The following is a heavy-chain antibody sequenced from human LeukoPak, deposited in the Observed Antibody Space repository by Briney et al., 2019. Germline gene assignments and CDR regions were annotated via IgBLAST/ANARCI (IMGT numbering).Heavy chain of an antibody. CDR1: GGSISSSSYY. D-gene: IGHD2-15*01. CDR3: ARELGYCSGGSCYSFDY. V-gene: IGHV4-39*07. J-gene: IGHJ4*02. CDR2: IYYSGNT. Sequence: SETLSLTCTVSGGSISSSSYYWGWIRQPPGKGLEWIGSIYYSGNTYYNPSLNSRVTISVEKSKNHFSLKLTSVTAADTAVYYCARELGYCSGGSCYSFDYWGQGTLVTVSS.